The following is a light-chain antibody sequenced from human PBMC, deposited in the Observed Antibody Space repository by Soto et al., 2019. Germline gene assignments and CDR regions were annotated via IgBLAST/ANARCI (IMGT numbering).Light chain of an antibody. V-gene: IGKV3-15*01. CDR2: GAS. J-gene: IGKJ1*01. CDR1: QSVSSY. CDR3: QQYNNWPGWA. Sequence: EIVMTQSPATLSVSPGERATISCRASQSVSSYLAWYQQKPGLAPRLLVYGASTMATGIPARFSGSGSGTEFTLTISSLQSEDFAVYYCQQYNNWPGWAFGQGTKVELK.